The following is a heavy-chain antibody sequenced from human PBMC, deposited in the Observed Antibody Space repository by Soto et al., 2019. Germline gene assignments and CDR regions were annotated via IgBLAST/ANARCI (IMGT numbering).Heavy chain of an antibody. Sequence: PSQTLSLTCAISGDNVSSNSAAWNWIRQSPSRGLEWLGRTYYRSKWYYDYATSVKSRITINADTSKNQFSLRLNSVTPEDTAVYYCARLLAGVDYGMDVWGQGTTVTVSS. J-gene: IGHJ6*02. D-gene: IGHD1-26*01. CDR3: ARLLAGVDYGMDV. CDR2: TYYRSKWYY. V-gene: IGHV6-1*01. CDR1: GDNVSSNSAA.